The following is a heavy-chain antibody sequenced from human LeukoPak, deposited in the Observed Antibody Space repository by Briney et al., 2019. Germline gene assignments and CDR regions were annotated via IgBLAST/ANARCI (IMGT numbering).Heavy chain of an antibody. J-gene: IGHJ4*02. CDR3: ARCFAGGDHNY. CDR1: GYSFTNYG. V-gene: IGHV1-18*01. CDR2: ISGYNSKP. Sequence: GASVKVSCKTSGYSFTNYGITWVRQAPGQGLEWMGWISGYNSKPFYAQNFQGRVTMTTDTSTSTVYMEVRSLRSDDTAVYYCARCFAGGDHNYWGQGTLVTVSS. D-gene: IGHD4-17*01.